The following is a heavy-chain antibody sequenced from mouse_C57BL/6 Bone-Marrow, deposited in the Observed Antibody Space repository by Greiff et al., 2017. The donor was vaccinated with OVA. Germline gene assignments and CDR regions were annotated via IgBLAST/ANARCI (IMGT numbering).Heavy chain of an antibody. CDR2: INPNNGGT. J-gene: IGHJ2*01. CDR3: ARRGNWDGDY. D-gene: IGHD4-1*01. CDR1: GYTFTDYY. V-gene: IGHV1-26*01. Sequence: EVQLQQSGPELVKPGASVKISCKASGYTFTDYYMNWVKQSHGKSLEWIGDINPNNGGTSYNQKFKGKATLTVDKSSSTAYMELRSLTSEDSAVYYCARRGNWDGDYWCQGTTLTVSS.